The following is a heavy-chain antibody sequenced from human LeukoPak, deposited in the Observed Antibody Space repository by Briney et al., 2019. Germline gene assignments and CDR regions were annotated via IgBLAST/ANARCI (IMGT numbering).Heavy chain of an antibody. CDR1: GYNFISYY. CDR2: INPRGGST. J-gene: IGHJ6*02. V-gene: IGHV1-46*03. CDR3: AREDGVLLVAVRCYDYGMDV. Sequence: ASVNVSCKASGYNFISYYMHWVRQAPGKGLEWMGIINPRGGSTSYAQKFQDRVTMTRDTSTSTVHMELSSLKSDYTAVYYWAREDGVLLVAVRCYDYGMDVWGQGTTVTVSS. D-gene: IGHD2-8*01.